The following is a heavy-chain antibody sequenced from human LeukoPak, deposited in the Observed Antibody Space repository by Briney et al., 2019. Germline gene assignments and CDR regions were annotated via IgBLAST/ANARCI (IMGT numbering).Heavy chain of an antibody. J-gene: IGHJ3*02. D-gene: IGHD6-19*01. V-gene: IGHV4-34*01. Sequence: SETLSLTCAVYGGSFSGYYWGWIRQPPGKGLEWIGSIYYSGSTNYNPSLKSRVTISVDTSKNQFSLKLSSVTAADTAVYYCAKLAVADLRGAFDIWGQGTMVTVSS. CDR3: AKLAVADLRGAFDI. CDR1: GGSFSGYY. CDR2: IYYSGST.